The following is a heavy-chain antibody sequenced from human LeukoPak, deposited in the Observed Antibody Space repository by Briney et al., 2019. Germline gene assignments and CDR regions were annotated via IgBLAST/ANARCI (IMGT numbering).Heavy chain of an antibody. V-gene: IGHV4-39*07. Sequence: SETLSLICTVSGGSISSVSYYWGWIRQPPGMGLEWIGSIYYSGSTYFNPSLKSRVSMSVDMSKNQFSLELRSVTAADTAVYYCARDVDDFLTGQANFDYWGQGTLVTVSS. CDR2: IYYSGST. CDR1: GGSISSVSYY. J-gene: IGHJ4*02. D-gene: IGHD3-9*01. CDR3: ARDVDDFLTGQANFDY.